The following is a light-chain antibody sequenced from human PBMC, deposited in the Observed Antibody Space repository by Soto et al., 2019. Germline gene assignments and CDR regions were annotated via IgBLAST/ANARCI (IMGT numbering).Light chain of an antibody. Sequence: DIQMTQSPSSLSASVGDRVTIACRASQSISSYLNWYQQKLGKAPKLLIYAASSLQSGVPSRFSGTGSGTDFILTISSLQPEDFATYYCQQSYSTPLTFGPGT. CDR3: QQSYSTPLT. J-gene: IGKJ3*01. CDR1: QSISSY. CDR2: AAS. V-gene: IGKV1-39*01.